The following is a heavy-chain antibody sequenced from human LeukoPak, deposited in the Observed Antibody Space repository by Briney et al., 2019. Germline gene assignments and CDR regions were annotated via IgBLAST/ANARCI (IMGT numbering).Heavy chain of an antibody. J-gene: IGHJ4*02. CDR2: ISNNGGYT. Sequence: GGSLRLSCAASGFTFSSSAMSWVRQAPGKGLEWVSVISNNGGYTYYADSVQGRFTISRDNSKSTLCLQMNSLRAEDTAVYYCAKQLGYCSDGSCYFPYWGQGTLVTVSS. V-gene: IGHV3-23*01. CDR3: AKQLGYCSDGSCYFPY. D-gene: IGHD2-15*01. CDR1: GFTFSSSA.